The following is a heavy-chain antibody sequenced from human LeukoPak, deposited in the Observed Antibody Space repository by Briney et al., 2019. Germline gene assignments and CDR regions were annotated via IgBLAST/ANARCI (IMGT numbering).Heavy chain of an antibody. CDR1: GGSISSGDYY. CDR2: IYYSGST. Sequence: SETLSLTCTVSGGSISSGDYYWSWIRQPPGKGLERIGYIYYSGSTYYNPSLKSRVTISVDTSKNQFSLKLSSVTAADTAVYYCARDRATVTTLWGQGTLVTVSS. J-gene: IGHJ4*02. D-gene: IGHD4-17*01. V-gene: IGHV4-30-4*01. CDR3: ARDRATVTTL.